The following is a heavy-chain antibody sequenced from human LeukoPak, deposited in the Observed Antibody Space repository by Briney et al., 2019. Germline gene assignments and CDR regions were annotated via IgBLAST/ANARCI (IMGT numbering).Heavy chain of an antibody. CDR2: IKEDGSEK. Sequence: GGSLRLSCAASGSTFNSYWMSWVRQAPGKGLEWVANIKEDGSEKYYVDSVKGRFTISRDNAKNPLYLQMNSLRAEDTAMYYCARDYGGNSVYWGQGTLVTVSS. CDR1: GSTFNSYW. V-gene: IGHV3-7*01. CDR3: ARDYGGNSVY. D-gene: IGHD4-23*01. J-gene: IGHJ4*02.